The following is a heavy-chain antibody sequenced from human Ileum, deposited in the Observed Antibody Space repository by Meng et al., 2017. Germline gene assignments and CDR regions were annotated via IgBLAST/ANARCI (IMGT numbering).Heavy chain of an antibody. Sequence: GHLPQWGAGLLKPSETLSLTCAVYGGSFSGYYWSWIRQPPGKGLEWIGEINHSGSTNYNPSLKSRVTISVDTSKNQFSLKLSSVTAADTAVYYCARGGPWFDPWGQGTLVTVSS. V-gene: IGHV4-34*01. J-gene: IGHJ5*02. CDR1: GGSFSGYY. CDR3: ARGGPWFDP. CDR2: INHSGST.